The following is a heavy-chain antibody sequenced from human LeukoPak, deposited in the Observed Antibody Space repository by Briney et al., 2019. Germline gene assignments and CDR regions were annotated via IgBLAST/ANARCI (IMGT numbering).Heavy chain of an antibody. CDR3: AKILGEKKTFGDY. V-gene: IGHV3-23*01. D-gene: IGHD4-17*01. Sequence: GGSLRLSCAASGFTFSSFAMSWVRQAPGKGLEWVSGIRGSGDTTHYADSVKGRFTISRDNSKNTLYLQMNSLRAEDTAVYYCAKILGEKKTFGDYWGQGTLVTVSS. CDR2: IRGSGDTT. J-gene: IGHJ4*02. CDR1: GFTFSSFA.